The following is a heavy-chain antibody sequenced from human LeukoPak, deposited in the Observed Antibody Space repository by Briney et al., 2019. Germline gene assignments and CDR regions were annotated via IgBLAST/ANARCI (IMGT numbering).Heavy chain of an antibody. J-gene: IGHJ4*02. CDR1: GLTLSGYW. Sequence: GGSLRLSCAASGLTLSGYWMHRVRQAPGKGLVWVSRINGDASSTSYADSVKGRFTISRDNAKSTLYLQTNSLRVEDTAVYYCARARGNTYGYFEYWGQGTLVTVSS. CDR3: ARARGNTYGYFEY. D-gene: IGHD5-18*01. CDR2: INGDASST. V-gene: IGHV3-74*01.